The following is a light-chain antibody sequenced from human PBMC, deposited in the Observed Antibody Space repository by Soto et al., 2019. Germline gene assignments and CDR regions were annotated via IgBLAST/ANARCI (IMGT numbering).Light chain of an antibody. Sequence: QSVLTQPPSVSAAPGQKVTISCSGSSSNIGNNYVSWYQQLPGTAPKLLIYDNNKRPSGIPDRFYGSKSGTSATLGITGLQTGDEADYYCGTWDSSLSEGVFGGGTQLTVL. J-gene: IGLJ2*01. CDR2: DNN. CDR1: SSNIGNNY. V-gene: IGLV1-51*01. CDR3: GTWDSSLSEGV.